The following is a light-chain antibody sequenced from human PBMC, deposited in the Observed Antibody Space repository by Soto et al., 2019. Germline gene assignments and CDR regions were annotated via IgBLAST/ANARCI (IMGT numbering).Light chain of an antibody. V-gene: IGLV1-44*01. J-gene: IGLJ1*01. Sequence: QSVLTQPPSASGTPGQTITISCSGGSSNIGINTVSWYEHLPGTAPRLLIYGNNQRPSGVPDRFSGSKSGTSASLAISGLQSEDEAHYYCATWDDSLDGHVFGTGTKLTVL. CDR3: ATWDDSLDGHV. CDR1: SSNIGINT. CDR2: GNN.